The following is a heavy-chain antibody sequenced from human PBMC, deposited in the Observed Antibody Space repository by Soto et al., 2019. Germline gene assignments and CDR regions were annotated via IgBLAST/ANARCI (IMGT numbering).Heavy chain of an antibody. V-gene: IGHV1-46*01. D-gene: IGHD2-2*01. Sequence: GASVKVSCKASGCTFTSYYMHWVRQAPGQGLEWMGIINPSGGSTSYAQKFQGRVTMTRDTSTSTVYMELSSLRSEDTAVYYCARRGTRGGGMDVWGQGTTVTVSS. J-gene: IGHJ6*02. CDR1: GCTFTSYY. CDR2: INPSGGST. CDR3: ARRGTRGGGMDV.